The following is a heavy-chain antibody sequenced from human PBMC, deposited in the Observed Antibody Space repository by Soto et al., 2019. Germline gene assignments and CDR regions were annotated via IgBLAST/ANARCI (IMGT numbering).Heavy chain of an antibody. V-gene: IGHV1-18*01. CDR3: ARYPYHVLMVNAPNLYGMDV. Sequence: QVQLVQSGAEVKKPGASVKVSCKASGYTFTTYDISWVRQAPGQGLEWMGRISTYNGDTNYPQSLQGRLTMTTDTSTATAYMELRSLGSDDTAVYYCARYPYHVLMVNAPNLYGMDVWGQGTTVTVSS. D-gene: IGHD2-8*01. CDR1: GYTFTTYD. CDR2: ISTYNGDT. J-gene: IGHJ6*02.